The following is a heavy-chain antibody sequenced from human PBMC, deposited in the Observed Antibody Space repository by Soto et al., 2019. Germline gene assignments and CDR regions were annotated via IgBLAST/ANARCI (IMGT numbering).Heavy chain of an antibody. CDR1: GFTFSSYG. V-gene: IGHV3-33*01. J-gene: IGHJ4*02. Sequence: PGGSLRLSCAASGFTFSSYGMHWVRQAPGKGLEWVAVIWYDGSNKYYADSVKGRFTISRDNSKNTLYLQMNSLRAEDTAVYYCARDGYGSGSYLPLDYWGQGTLVTVSS. CDR2: IWYDGSNK. CDR3: ARDGYGSGSYLPLDY. D-gene: IGHD3-10*01.